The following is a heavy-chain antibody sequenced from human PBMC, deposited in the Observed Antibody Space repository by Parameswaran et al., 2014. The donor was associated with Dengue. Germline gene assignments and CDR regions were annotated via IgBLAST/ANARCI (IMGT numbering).Heavy chain of an antibody. Sequence: WIRQPPGKGLEWVAVISYDGSNKYYADSVKGRFTISRDNSKNTLYLQMNSLRAEDTAVYYCAKDVGIAARPDWFDPWGQGTLVTVSS. V-gene: IGHV3-30*18. CDR2: ISYDGSNK. D-gene: IGHD6-6*01. CDR3: AKDVGIAARPDWFDP. J-gene: IGHJ5*02.